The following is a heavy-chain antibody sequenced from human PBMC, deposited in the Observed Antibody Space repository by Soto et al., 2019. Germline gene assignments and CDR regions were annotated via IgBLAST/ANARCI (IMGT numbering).Heavy chain of an antibody. CDR1: GYTLTELS. CDR3: ATVHPTGGVIRYWNYYYYGMDV. V-gene: IGHV1-24*01. CDR2: FDPEDGET. Sequence: ASVEVSCRVSGYTLTELSMHWVRQAPGKGLEWMGGFDPEDGETIYAQKFQGRVTMTEDTSTDTAYMELSSLRSEDTAVYYCATVHPTGGVIRYWNYYYYGMDVWGQGTTVTVSS. D-gene: IGHD2-8*02. J-gene: IGHJ6*02.